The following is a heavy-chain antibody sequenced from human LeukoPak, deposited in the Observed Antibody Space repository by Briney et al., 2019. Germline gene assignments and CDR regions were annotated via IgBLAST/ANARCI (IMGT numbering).Heavy chain of an antibody. CDR1: GGSFSGYY. Sequence: PSETLSLTCAVYGGSFSGYYWSWIRQPPGKGLEWIGEINHSGSTNYNPSLKSRVTISVDTSKNQFSLKLSSVTAADTAVYYCARGPPLVVVVPAAMPGRRFDPWGQGTLVTVSS. CDR2: INHSGST. V-gene: IGHV4-34*01. D-gene: IGHD2-2*01. J-gene: IGHJ5*02. CDR3: ARGPPLVVVVPAAMPGRRFDP.